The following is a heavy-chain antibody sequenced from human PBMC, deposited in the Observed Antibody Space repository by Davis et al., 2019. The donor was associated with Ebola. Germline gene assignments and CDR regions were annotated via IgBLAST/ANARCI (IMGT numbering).Heavy chain of an antibody. V-gene: IGHV1-69*10. CDR2: IIPILGIA. D-gene: IGHD1-26*01. J-gene: IGHJ3*02. Sequence: SVKVSCKASGGTFSSYATSWVRQAPGQGLEWMGGIIPILGIANYAQKFQGRVTITADEYTSTAYMELSSLRSEDTAVYYCESGGSYYAAFDIWGQGTMVTVSS. CDR1: GGTFSSYA. CDR3: ESGGSYYAAFDI.